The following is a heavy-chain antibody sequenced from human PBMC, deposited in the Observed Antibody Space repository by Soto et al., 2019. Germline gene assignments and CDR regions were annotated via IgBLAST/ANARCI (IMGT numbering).Heavy chain of an antibody. CDR1: GFTFSDYY. CDR2: ISSTSSYT. V-gene: IGHV3-11*06. D-gene: IGHD2-2*01. Sequence: GGSLRLSCAASGFTFSDYYMTWIRQAPGKGLECVSYISSTSSYTNYADSVKGRFTISRDNAKNSLYLQMNSLRAEDTAVYYCARVHCSTTGCSYYYYYGMDVWGQGTTVTVSS. CDR3: ARVHCSTTGCSYYYYYGMDV. J-gene: IGHJ6*02.